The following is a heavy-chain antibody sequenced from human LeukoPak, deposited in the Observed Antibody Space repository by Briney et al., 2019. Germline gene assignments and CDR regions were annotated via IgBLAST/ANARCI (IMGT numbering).Heavy chain of an antibody. CDR3: ARLVSDGSSSPSNWFDP. CDR2: INHSGST. Sequence: SETLSLTCAVYGGSFSGYYWSWIRQPPGKGLEWIGEINHSGSTNYNPSLKSRVTISVDTSKNQFSLKLSSVTAADTAVYYCARLVSDGSSSPSNWFDPWGQGTLVTVSS. CDR1: GGSFSGYY. J-gene: IGHJ5*02. V-gene: IGHV4-34*01. D-gene: IGHD6-6*01.